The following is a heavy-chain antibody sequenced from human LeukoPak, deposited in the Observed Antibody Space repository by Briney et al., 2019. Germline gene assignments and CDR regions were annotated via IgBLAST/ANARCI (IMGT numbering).Heavy chain of an antibody. Sequence: GGSLRLSCAASGFTFSSYVMSWVRQAPGKGLEWVSGISGSGGSTYYADSVKGRFTISRDNSKNTLYLQMNSLRAEDTAVYYCAKDRLKVYDYVWGSYPPPGSWFDPWGQGTLVTVSS. D-gene: IGHD3-16*01. V-gene: IGHV3-23*01. J-gene: IGHJ5*02. CDR1: GFTFSSYV. CDR3: AKDRLKVYDYVWGSYPPPGSWFDP. CDR2: ISGSGGST.